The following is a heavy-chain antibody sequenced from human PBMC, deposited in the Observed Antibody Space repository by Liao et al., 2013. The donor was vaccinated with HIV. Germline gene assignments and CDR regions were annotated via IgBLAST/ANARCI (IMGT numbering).Heavy chain of an antibody. CDR3: ARTDQYYDYWNGYENWFDP. D-gene: IGHD3-3*01. J-gene: IGHJ5*02. CDR1: GGSINSGSYY. Sequence: QVQLQESGPGLVKPSQTLSLTCTVSGGSINSGSYYWSWIRQPAGKGLEWIGCIYTSGRTNYNPSLKGRGTISLDTSKNQFSLKLTSVTAADTAVYYCARTDQYYDYWNGYENWFDPWGQGTLVTVSS. V-gene: IGHV4-61*02. CDR2: IYTSGRT.